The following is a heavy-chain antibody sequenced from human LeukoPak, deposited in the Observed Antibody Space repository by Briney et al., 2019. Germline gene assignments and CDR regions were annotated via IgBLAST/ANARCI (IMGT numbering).Heavy chain of an antibody. J-gene: IGHJ4*02. V-gene: IGHV4-61*05. CDR2: IYYSGST. CDR1: GGSISSSSYY. CDR3: ARGRGASPYYDFWSGYYSGLFDY. D-gene: IGHD3-3*01. Sequence: PSQTLSLTCTVSGGSISSSSYYWGWIRQPPGKGLEWIGYIYYSGSTNYNPSLKSRVTISVDTSKNQFSLKLSSVTAADTAVYYCARGRGASPYYDFWSGYYSGLFDYWGQGTLVTVSS.